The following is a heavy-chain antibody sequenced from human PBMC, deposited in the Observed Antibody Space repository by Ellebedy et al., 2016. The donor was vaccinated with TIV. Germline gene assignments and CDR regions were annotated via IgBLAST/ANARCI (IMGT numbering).Heavy chain of an antibody. Sequence: MPGGSLRLSCAVYGGSFSGYYWSWIRQSPGKGLEWIGEINRRGGTSSNPSLKSRVTISQDKSKSQFSLTLSSVTAADTAVYYCARGVMVTASNNWFDPWGQGTLVTVTS. CDR2: INRRGGT. D-gene: IGHD2-21*02. V-gene: IGHV4-34*01. CDR3: ARGVMVTASNNWFDP. CDR1: GGSFSGYY. J-gene: IGHJ5*02.